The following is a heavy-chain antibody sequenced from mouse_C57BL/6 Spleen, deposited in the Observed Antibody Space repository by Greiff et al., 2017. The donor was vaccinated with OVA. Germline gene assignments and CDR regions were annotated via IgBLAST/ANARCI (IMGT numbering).Heavy chain of an antibody. V-gene: IGHV5-6*01. CDR2: ISSGGSYT. CDR3: ARQYFDV. CDR1: GFTFSSYG. Sequence: EVKLVESGGDLVKPGGSLKLSCAASGFTFSSYGMSWVRQTPDKRLAWVATISSGGSYTYYPDSVKGRFTISKDNAKNTLYVHMITLMSDDTAIDYGARQYFDVWGTGTTVTVSS. J-gene: IGHJ1*03.